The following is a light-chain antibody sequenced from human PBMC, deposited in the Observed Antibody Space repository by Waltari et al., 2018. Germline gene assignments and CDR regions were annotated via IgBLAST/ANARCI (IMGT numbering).Light chain of an antibody. J-gene: IGKJ5*01. CDR3: MQGTHWPYT. CDR2: KVS. V-gene: IGKV2-30*02. CDR1: QRLVHRGGNTY. Sequence: DAVLTQSPLSLPATLGQPASISCKSSQRLVHRGGNTYLNWFQQRPGQSPRHLIYKVSTRDSGVPDRFSGSGSGTDFTLKISRVEAEDFGVYYCMQGTHWPYTFGQGTRLEIK.